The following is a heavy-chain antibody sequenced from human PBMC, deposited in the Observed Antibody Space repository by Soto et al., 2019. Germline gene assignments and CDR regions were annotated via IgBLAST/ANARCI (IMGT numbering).Heavy chain of an antibody. Sequence: GGSLRLSCAASGFTFSSCAMGWVRQAPGKGLEWVSDIIYSGATTYYADSVKGRFTISRDNSKNTLYLQMNSLRAEDTAVYYCARDGGSSGVDYWGQGTLVTVSS. J-gene: IGHJ4*02. CDR2: IIYSGATT. V-gene: IGHV3-23*01. CDR3: ARDGGSSGVDY. D-gene: IGHD6-19*01. CDR1: GFTFSSCA.